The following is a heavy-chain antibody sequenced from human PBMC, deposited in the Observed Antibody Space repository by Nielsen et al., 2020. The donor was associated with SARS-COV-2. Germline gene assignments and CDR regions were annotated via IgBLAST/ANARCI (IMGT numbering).Heavy chain of an antibody. V-gene: IGHV4-59*08. CDR2: IYHSGST. CDR3: ARRIVSIRRVGADNWFDP. CDR1: GGSISSYY. Sequence: SETLSLTCTVSGGSISSYYWSWIRQPPGKGLEWIGEIYHSGSTNYNPSLKSRVTISVDKSKNQFSLRLSSVTAADTAVYYCARRIVSIRRVGADNWFDPWGQGTLVTVSS. D-gene: IGHD5/OR15-5a*01. J-gene: IGHJ5*02.